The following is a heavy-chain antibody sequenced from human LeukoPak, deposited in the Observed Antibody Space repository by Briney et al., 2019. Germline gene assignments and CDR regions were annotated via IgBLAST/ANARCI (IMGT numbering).Heavy chain of an antibody. CDR3: VKDLSYESSGSFFDF. V-gene: IGHV3-43*01. D-gene: IGHD3-22*01. J-gene: IGHJ4*02. CDR1: GFIFEDYT. Sequence: SGGSLRLSCAASGFIFEDYTMHWVRQAPGKTLEWVSLISWDSTTYYADSVKGRFTISRDNSKDSLSLQMDTLRSEDTAFYYCVKDLSYESSGSFFDFWGQGTLVTVS. CDR2: ISWDSTT.